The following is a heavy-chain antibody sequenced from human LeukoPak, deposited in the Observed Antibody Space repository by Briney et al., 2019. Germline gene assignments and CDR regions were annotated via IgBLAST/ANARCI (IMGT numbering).Heavy chain of an antibody. CDR1: GFTFSSYA. J-gene: IGHJ4*02. CDR2: ISGSGGST. V-gene: IGHV3-23*01. D-gene: IGHD3-16*02. CDR3: AKAQRDYVWGSYRYTN. Sequence: GGSLRLSCAASGFTFSSYAMSWVREAAGKGLEWVSTISGSGGSTYYADSVKGRFTIPRDNSKNTLYLQMNSLRAEDTAVYYCAKAQRDYVWGSYRYTNWGQGTLVTVSS.